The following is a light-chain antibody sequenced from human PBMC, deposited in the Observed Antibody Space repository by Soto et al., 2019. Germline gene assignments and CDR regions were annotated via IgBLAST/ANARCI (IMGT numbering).Light chain of an antibody. Sequence: EIVMTQSPATLSVSPGERATLSCRASQSVSIKLAWYQQKPGQAPRLLIYDTSTRATGIPARFSGSGSGTEFTLTISSLQSADFAVYYCQQYNNWPPITLGQGTRLEIK. J-gene: IGKJ5*01. V-gene: IGKV3-15*01. CDR1: QSVSIK. CDR2: DTS. CDR3: QQYNNWPPIT.